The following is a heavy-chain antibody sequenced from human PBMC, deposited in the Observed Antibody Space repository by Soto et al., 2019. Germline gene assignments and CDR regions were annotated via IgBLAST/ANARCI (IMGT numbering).Heavy chain of an antibody. V-gene: IGHV3-23*01. D-gene: IGHD3-22*01. J-gene: IGHJ4*02. Sequence: GGSLRLSCAASVFTFSNYGMSWVRQAPGKGLEWVSTFGGNGGSTYYADSVKGRFTISRDNSKNTLYLQMNSLRAEDTAVYYCAKRYYDSSARYFDYWGQGTLVTVSS. CDR3: AKRYYDSSARYFDY. CDR1: VFTFSNYG. CDR2: FGGNGGST.